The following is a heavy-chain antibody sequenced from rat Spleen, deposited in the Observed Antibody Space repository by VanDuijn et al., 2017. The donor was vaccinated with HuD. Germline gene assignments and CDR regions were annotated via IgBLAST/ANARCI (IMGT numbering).Heavy chain of an antibody. D-gene: IGHD1-11*01. J-gene: IGHJ2*01. V-gene: IGHV5-31*01. Sequence: EVQLVESGGGLVQPGRSLKFSCAASGFTFSDYYMAWIRQAPGKGLEWVTSITNTGDSTYYPDSVKGRFTISRDNAKSTLFLQMNSLQTDDTGTYYCTRWAVNSGGLDYWGQGVMVTVSS. CDR3: TRWAVNSGGLDY. CDR1: GFTFSDYY. CDR2: ITNTGDST.